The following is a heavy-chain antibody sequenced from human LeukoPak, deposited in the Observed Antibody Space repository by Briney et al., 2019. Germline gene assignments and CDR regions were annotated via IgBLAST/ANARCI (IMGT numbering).Heavy chain of an antibody. CDR2: ISSSSSYI. D-gene: IGHD3-3*01. J-gene: IGHJ6*02. Sequence: GGSLRLSCAASGFTFSSYAMSWVRQAPGKGLEWVSSISSSSSYIYYADSVKGRFTISRGNAKNSLYLQMNSLRAEDTAVYYCARDGATRSGYSDYYYYGMDVWGQGTTVTVSS. CDR3: ARDGATRSGYSDYYYYGMDV. V-gene: IGHV3-21*01. CDR1: GFTFSSYA.